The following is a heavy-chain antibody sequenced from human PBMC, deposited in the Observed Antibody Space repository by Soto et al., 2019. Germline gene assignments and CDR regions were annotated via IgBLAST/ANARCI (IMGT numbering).Heavy chain of an antibody. CDR1: GGSISSSNC. D-gene: IGHD1-26*01. J-gene: IGHJ6*02. CDR3: ARVSGAYYYGMDV. V-gene: IGHV4-4*02. CDR2: IYHSGST. Sequence: QVQLQESGPGLVKPSGTLSLTCAVSGGSISSSNCWSWVRQPPGKGLEWIGEIYHSGSTNFNPSLXXRXXISVGKSKNQFSLQLNSVTAADTAVYYCARVSGAYYYGMDVWGQGTTVTVSS.